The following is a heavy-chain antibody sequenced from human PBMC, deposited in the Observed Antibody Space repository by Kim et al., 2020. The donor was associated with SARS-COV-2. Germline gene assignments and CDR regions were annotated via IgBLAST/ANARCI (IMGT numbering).Heavy chain of an antibody. D-gene: IGHD3-9*01. CDR2: IIPIFGTA. Sequence: SVKVSCKASGGTFSSYAISWVRQAPGQGLEWMGRIIPIFGTANYAQKFHGRVTITADESTSTAYMELSSLKSEDTAVYYCARARYDILTGYFSYYYYGMDVWGQGTTVTVSS. CDR3: ARARYDILTGYFSYYYYGMDV. CDR1: GGTFSSYA. V-gene: IGHV1-69*13. J-gene: IGHJ6*02.